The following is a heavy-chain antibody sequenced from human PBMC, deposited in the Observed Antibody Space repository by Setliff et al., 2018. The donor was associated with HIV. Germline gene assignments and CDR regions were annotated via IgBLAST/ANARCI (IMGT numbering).Heavy chain of an antibody. Sequence: PSETLSLPCNVSGGSISTRTYYWGWVRQPPGKGLEWIGSIYYSGSICYNPSLKSRVTISVATSENQISLNLNSATAADTAVYYCARKQWLGAAFDYWGQGTPVTVSS. CDR2: IYYSGSI. CDR1: GGSISTRTYY. D-gene: IGHD6-19*01. J-gene: IGHJ4*02. V-gene: IGHV4-39*01. CDR3: ARKQWLGAAFDY.